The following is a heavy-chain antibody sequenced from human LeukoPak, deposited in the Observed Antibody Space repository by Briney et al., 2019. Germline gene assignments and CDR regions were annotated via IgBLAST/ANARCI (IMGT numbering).Heavy chain of an antibody. J-gene: IGHJ4*02. D-gene: IGHD1-26*01. Sequence: GGSLRLSCAASGFRFGDYWMTWARHIPGKGLEWVANIKQDGAEKHYAESVEGRFIISRDNAKNSLYLEMDSLKDEDTAVYYCARVGAWDLQRVFEYWGQGTLVTVSS. CDR3: ARVGAWDLQRVFEY. V-gene: IGHV3-7*01. CDR2: IKQDGAEK. CDR1: GFRFGDYW.